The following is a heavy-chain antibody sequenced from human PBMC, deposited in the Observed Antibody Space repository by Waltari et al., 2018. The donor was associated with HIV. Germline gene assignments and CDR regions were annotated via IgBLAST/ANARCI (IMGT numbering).Heavy chain of an antibody. CDR3: ARQGSMPTTRDSYYYYGLDV. V-gene: IGHV4-61*02. CDR1: GGSIRSGSDY. D-gene: IGHD2-15*01. CDR2: IYNSGST. Sequence: QVQLQESGPGLVKPSQTLSLICTVSGGSIRSGSDYWTWIRQPAGKGLEWSGRIYNSGSTNYNSALKSRVTSSLDSAKNQISLSLNCVTAADAAIYYGARQGSMPTTRDSYYYYGLDVWGQGTTVTVSS. J-gene: IGHJ6*02.